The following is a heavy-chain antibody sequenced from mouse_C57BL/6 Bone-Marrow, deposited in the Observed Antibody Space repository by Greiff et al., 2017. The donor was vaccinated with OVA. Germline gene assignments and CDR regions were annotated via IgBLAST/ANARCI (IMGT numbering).Heavy chain of an antibody. CDR2: IDPEDGET. J-gene: IGHJ4*01. Sequence: EVKLQESGAELVKPGASVKLSCTASGFTIKDYYMHWVKQRNEQGLEWIGRIDPEDGETKYAPKFQGKATITADTSSNTAYLQLSSLTSEDTAVYYGARYYYGYYYAMDYWGQGTSVTVSS. CDR1: GFTIKDYY. V-gene: IGHV14-2*01. CDR3: ARYYYGYYYAMDY. D-gene: IGHD1-1*01.